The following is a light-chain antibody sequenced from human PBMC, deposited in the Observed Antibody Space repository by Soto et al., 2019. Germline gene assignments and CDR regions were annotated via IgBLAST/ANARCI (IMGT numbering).Light chain of an antibody. CDR1: QSINSRY. CDR3: QQFGSSPGFT. Sequence: EIVLTQSPGTLSLSPGERATLSCRASQSINSRYLAWYQQKPGQAPRLLIYGASSRATGIPDRFSGSGSGTDFTLTISRLETEDCAVYYCQQFGSSPGFTFGPGTKVDIK. CDR2: GAS. J-gene: IGKJ3*01. V-gene: IGKV3-20*01.